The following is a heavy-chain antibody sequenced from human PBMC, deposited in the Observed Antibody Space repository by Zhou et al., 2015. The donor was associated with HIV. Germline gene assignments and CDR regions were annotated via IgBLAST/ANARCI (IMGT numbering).Heavy chain of an antibody. CDR2: IIPILGIA. D-gene: IGHD4-17*01. CDR3: ARSTNDDYGDPQPYGMDV. V-gene: IGHV1-69*02. CDR1: GGTFSSYT. Sequence: QVQLVQSGAEVKKPGSSVKVSCKASGGTFSSYTISWVRQAPGQGLEWMGRIIPILGIANYAQKFQGRVTITADKSTSTAYMELSSLRSEDTAVYYCARSTNDDYGDPQPYGMDVWGQGTTVTVSS. J-gene: IGHJ6*02.